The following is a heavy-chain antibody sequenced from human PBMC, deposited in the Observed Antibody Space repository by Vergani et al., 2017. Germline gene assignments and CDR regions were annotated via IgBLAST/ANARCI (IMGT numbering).Heavy chain of an antibody. CDR2: IYTSGIT. D-gene: IGHD6-13*01. CDR1: GGSISSGSYY. J-gene: IGHJ4*02. V-gene: IGHV4-61*02. Sequence: QVQLQESGPGLVKPSQTLSLTCTVSGGSISSGSYYWSWIRQPAGKGLEWIGRIYTSGITNYNPSLKSRVTISVDTSKNQFSLKLSSVTAADTAVYYCAREGIAGPFDYWGQGTLVTVSS. CDR3: AREGIAGPFDY.